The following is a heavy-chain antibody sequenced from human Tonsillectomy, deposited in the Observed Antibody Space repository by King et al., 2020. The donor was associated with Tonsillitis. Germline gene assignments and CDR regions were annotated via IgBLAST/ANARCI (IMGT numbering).Heavy chain of an antibody. CDR1: GFTFSNYG. CDR2: ISYDVNE. D-gene: IGHD6-13*01. V-gene: IGHV3-30*03. CDR3: ARSRPGSSWYGADY. Sequence: VQLVESGGSVVQPGTSLRLSCAASGFTFSNYGMHWIRQAPGKGLEWLAVISYDVNEYYAVSVKGRFAISRDNSKSTLYLQMDSLRLEDTALYYCARSRPGSSWYGADYWGQGTLVTVSS. J-gene: IGHJ4*02.